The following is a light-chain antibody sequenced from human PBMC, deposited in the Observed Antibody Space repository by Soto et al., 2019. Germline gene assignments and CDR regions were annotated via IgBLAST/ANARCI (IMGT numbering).Light chain of an antibody. J-gene: IGLJ2*01. CDR2: TNN. V-gene: IGLV1-44*01. CDR1: SSNIGSNA. Sequence: QSVLTQPPSASGTPGQRVTIPCSGSSSNIGSNAVNWYQQLPGTAPKLLIYTNNQRPSGVPDRFSGSKSGTSASLAISGLQSEDEADYYCAAWDDSLNGPEFGGGTKVTVL. CDR3: AAWDDSLNGPE.